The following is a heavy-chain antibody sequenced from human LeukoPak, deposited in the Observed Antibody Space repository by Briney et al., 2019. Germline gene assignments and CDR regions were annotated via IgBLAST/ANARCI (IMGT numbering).Heavy chain of an antibody. CDR1: GFTFGDYS. Sequence: PGGSLRLSCTASGFTFGDYSMSWFRRAPGKGLEWVGRIKSKTDGGTTDYAAPVKGRFTISRDDSKNTLYLQMNSLKTEDTAVYYCTARAVLRFLEWPPDAFDIWGQGTMVTVSS. CDR3: TARAVLRFLEWPPDAFDI. V-gene: IGHV3-15*01. D-gene: IGHD3-3*01. CDR2: IKSKTDGGTT. J-gene: IGHJ3*02.